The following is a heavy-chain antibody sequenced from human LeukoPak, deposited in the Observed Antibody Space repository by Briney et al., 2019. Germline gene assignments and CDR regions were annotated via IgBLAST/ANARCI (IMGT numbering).Heavy chain of an antibody. CDR1: GFTFSSYG. Sequence: GRSLRLSCAASGFTFSSYGTHWVRQAPGKGLEWVAVIWYDGSNKYYADSVKGRFTISRDNSKNTLYLQMNSLRAEDTAVYYCAKDRNPTIFGLSADYWGQGTLVTVSS. J-gene: IGHJ4*02. V-gene: IGHV3-33*06. CDR2: IWYDGSNK. D-gene: IGHD3-3*01. CDR3: AKDRNPTIFGLSADY.